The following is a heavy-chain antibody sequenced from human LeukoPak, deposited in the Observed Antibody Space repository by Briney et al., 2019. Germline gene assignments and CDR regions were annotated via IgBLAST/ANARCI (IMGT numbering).Heavy chain of an antibody. J-gene: IGHJ4*02. V-gene: IGHV1-2*02. CDR1: GYTFTGYY. D-gene: IGHD6-19*01. CDR2: INPNSGGT. CDR3: ARVGYSSRVSFDY. Sequence: GASVKVSCKASGYTFTGYYMHWVRQAPGQGLEWMGWINPNSGGTNYAQKFQGRVTMTRDTSISTAYMELSRLRSGDTAVYYCARVGYSSRVSFDYWGQGTLVTVSS.